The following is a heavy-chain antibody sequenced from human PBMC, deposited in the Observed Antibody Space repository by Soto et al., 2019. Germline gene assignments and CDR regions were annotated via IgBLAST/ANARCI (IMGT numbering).Heavy chain of an antibody. CDR2: TCYRSKWYN. V-gene: IGHV6-1*01. J-gene: IGHJ3*02. CDR1: GDSVSSYSAA. CDR3: ARDLGAPGAFDI. Sequence: SQTLSLTCAISGDSVSSYSAAWNWIRQSPSRGLEWLGRTCYRSKWYNDYAVSVKSRIIINPDTSKNQFSLQLNSVTPEDTAVYYCARDLGAPGAFDIWGQGTLVTVSS.